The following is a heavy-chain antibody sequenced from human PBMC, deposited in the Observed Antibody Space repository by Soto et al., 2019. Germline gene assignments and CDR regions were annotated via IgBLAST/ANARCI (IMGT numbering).Heavy chain of an antibody. V-gene: IGHV3-23*01. J-gene: IGHJ4*02. CDR3: VKSPLGDVPYYFDF. CDR1: GFTFDGHA. Sequence: GGSLRLSCAASGFTFDGHAMGWVRQAPGQGLEWVSGITPTGDFTFYADSVRGRFSISRDNSKNTLLLQMDSLAAADTAVYYCVKSPLGDVPYYFDFWGQGSLVTVSS. CDR2: ITPTGDFT. D-gene: IGHD3-3*01.